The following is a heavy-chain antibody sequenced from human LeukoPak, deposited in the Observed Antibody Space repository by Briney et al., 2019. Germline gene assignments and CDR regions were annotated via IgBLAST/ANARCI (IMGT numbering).Heavy chain of an antibody. Sequence: GGSLRLSCAASGFTFDDYAMHWVRQAPGKGLAWVSLISGDGGSTYYADSVKGRFTISRDNSKNSLYLQMNSLRTEDTALYYCAKDIAAAADYYYYYMDVWGKGTTVTVSS. V-gene: IGHV3-43*02. D-gene: IGHD6-13*01. CDR3: AKDIAAAADYYYYYMDV. J-gene: IGHJ6*03. CDR2: ISGDGGST. CDR1: GFTFDDYA.